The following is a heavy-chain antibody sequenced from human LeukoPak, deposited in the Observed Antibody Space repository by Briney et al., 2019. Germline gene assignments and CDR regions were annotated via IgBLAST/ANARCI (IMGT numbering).Heavy chain of an antibody. D-gene: IGHD1-20*01. CDR1: GYTFTSYA. J-gene: IGHJ4*02. CDR2: INAGNGNT. CDR3: ARGWYNWNPGKHFDC. Sequence: ASVKVSCKASGYTFTSYAMHWVRQAPGQRLEWMGWINAGNGNTKYSQKFQGRVTVTRDTSASTAYMELSSLRSEDTAVYYCARGWYNWNPGKHFDCWGQGTLVTVSS. V-gene: IGHV1-3*01.